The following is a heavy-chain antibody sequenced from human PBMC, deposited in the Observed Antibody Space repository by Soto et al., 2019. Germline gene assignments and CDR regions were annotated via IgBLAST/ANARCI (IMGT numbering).Heavy chain of an antibody. J-gene: IGHJ3*02. V-gene: IGHV3-30*18. Sequence: QVQLVESGGGVVQPGRSLRLSCAASGFTFSTYGMHWVRQAPGKGLEWVGVITYDGSNKFYADSVKGRFTISRENSKKTLYLQMNSLRVEDAAVYYCAKDWRESLPGDAFDIWGQGTMVTVSS. CDR2: ITYDGSNK. CDR3: AKDWRESLPGDAFDI. CDR1: GFTFSTYG. D-gene: IGHD3-10*01.